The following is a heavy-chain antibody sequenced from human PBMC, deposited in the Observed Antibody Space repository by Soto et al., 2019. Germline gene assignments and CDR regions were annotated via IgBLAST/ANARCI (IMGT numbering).Heavy chain of an antibody. CDR1: GFTFSSYS. CDR3: ARKTQSIAPYYYGMDV. CDR2: ISSSSSTI. Sequence: HPGGSLRLSCAASGFTFSSYSMNWVRQAPGKGLEWVSYISSSSSTIYHADSVKGRFTISRDNAKNSLYLQMNSLRDEDTAVYYCARKTQSIAPYYYGMDVWGQGTTVTVSS. D-gene: IGHD6-6*01. V-gene: IGHV3-48*02. J-gene: IGHJ6*02.